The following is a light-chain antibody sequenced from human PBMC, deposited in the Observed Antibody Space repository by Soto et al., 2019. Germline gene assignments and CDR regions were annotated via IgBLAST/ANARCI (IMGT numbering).Light chain of an antibody. CDR1: QDISNY. CDR2: EAS. Sequence: DLQMTQSPSSLSASVGDRVTITCQASQDISNYLSWSQHKPGKPPKLLIYEASSLQTGVPSRFIGSGSGTHFTFTISSLQPEDIATYYCQHYDNLPYTFGRGTKLEIK. J-gene: IGKJ2*01. CDR3: QHYDNLPYT. V-gene: IGKV1-33*01.